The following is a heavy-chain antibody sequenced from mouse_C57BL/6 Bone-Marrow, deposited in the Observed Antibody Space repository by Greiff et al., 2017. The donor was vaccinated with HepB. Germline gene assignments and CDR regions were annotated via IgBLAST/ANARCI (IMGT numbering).Heavy chain of an antibody. CDR2: ISSGSSTI. CDR1: GFTFSDYG. V-gene: IGHV5-17*01. Sequence: EVHLLESGGGLVKPGGSLKLSCAASGFTFSDYGMHWVRQAPEKGLEWVAYISSGSSTIYYADTVKGRYTISRDNANNTLFLQMTSLRSEDTAMYYSAMEYYGSSPYCYFDVWGTGTTVTVSS. J-gene: IGHJ1*03. D-gene: IGHD1-1*01. CDR3: AMEYYGSSPYCYFDV.